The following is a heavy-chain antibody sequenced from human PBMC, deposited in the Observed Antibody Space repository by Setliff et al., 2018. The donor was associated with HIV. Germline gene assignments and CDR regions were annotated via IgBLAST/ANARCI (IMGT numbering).Heavy chain of an antibody. J-gene: IGHJ6*02. CDR3: ARNKYNWNYYYYYGMDV. D-gene: IGHD1-7*01. CDR1: GGSISSGGYY. CDR2: IYYSGST. Sequence: SETLSLTCTVSGGSISSGGYYWSWIRQHPGKGLEWIGYIYYSGSTYYNPSLKSRVTISVDTPKNQFSLKLSSVTAADTAVYYCARNKYNWNYYYYYGMDVWGQGTTVTV. V-gene: IGHV4-31*03.